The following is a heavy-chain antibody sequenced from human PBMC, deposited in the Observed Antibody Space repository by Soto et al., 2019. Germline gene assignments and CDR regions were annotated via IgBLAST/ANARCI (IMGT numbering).Heavy chain of an antibody. D-gene: IGHD3-9*01. CDR1: GGSFSGYY. CDR3: ARALRGILTGDYSRYYYYMDV. V-gene: IGHV4-34*01. J-gene: IGHJ6*03. Sequence: SETLSLTCAVYGGSFSGYYWSWIRQPPGKGLEWIGEINHSGSTNYNPCLKSRVTISVDTSRNQFALKLSSVTAAETAVYYCARALRGILTGDYSRYYYYMDVWGKGTTVTVSS. CDR2: INHSGST.